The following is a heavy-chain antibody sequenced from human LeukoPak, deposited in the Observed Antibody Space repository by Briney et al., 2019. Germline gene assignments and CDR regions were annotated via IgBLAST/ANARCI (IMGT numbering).Heavy chain of an antibody. J-gene: IGHJ4*02. CDR3: ARGGRIVATIFQAFDY. Sequence: ASVKVSCRPSGYTFTDYYMHWVRQAPGQGLEWMAWVNPNSGDTDYAQKFQGRVTLTRDTSISTAYMELSSLRSDDTAIYYCARGGRIVATIFQAFDYWGQGTLVTVSS. D-gene: IGHD5-12*01. CDR2: VNPNSGDT. CDR1: GYTFTDYY. V-gene: IGHV1-2*02.